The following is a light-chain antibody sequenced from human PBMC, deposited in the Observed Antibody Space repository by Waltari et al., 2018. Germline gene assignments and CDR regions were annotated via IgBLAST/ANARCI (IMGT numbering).Light chain of an antibody. CDR3: QQYNVWPPWT. CDR2: SAS. J-gene: IGKJ1*01. Sequence: EVVMTQSPATLSVSPGERATLTCRASQGIQSDLAWYQQQPGQPPSFRIYSASNRATGVPARFTGSVSGTEFTLTVSSLQPEDSAVYYCQQYNVWPPWTFGQGTKVEIK. CDR1: QGIQSD. V-gene: IGKV3-15*01.